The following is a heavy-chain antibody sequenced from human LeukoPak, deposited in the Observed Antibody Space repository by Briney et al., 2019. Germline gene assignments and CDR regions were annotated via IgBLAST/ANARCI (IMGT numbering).Heavy chain of an antibody. Sequence: GASVKVSCKASGGTFSSYAISWVRQAPGQGLEWMGRIIPILGIANYAQKFQGRVTITADKSTSTAYMELSSLRSDDTAVYYCAREHSSGCIEVCDWFDPWGQGTLVTVSS. V-gene: IGHV1-69*04. J-gene: IGHJ5*02. CDR2: IIPILGIA. D-gene: IGHD6-19*01. CDR3: AREHSSGCIEVCDWFDP. CDR1: GGTFSSYA.